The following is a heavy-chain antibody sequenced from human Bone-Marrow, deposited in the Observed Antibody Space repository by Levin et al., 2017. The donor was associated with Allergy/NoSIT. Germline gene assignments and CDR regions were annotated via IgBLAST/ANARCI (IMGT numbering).Heavy chain of an antibody. CDR3: AKPVAIVVVPAARSTTWPPDY. CDR1: GFTFSSYG. J-gene: IGHJ4*02. CDR2: ISYDGSNK. D-gene: IGHD2-2*03. Sequence: GGSLRLSCAASGFTFSSYGMHWVRQAPGKGLEWVAVISYDGSNKYYADSVKGRFTISRDNSKNTLYLQMNSLRAEDTAVYYCAKPVAIVVVPAARSTTWPPDYWGQGTLVTVSS. V-gene: IGHV3-30*18.